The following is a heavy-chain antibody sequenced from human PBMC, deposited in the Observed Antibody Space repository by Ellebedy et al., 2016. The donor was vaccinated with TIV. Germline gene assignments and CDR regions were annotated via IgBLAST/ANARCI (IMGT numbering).Heavy chain of an antibody. J-gene: IGHJ5*02. CDR2: ISFDGSNI. CDR1: GFTLSIYG. Sequence: GGSLRLXCAASGFTLSIYGMHWVRQAPGKGLEWVAVISFDGSNIYYAASVKGRFTISRDNSKNTLYLQMNSLTTEDTAVYFCAKKTPGEVIAAPESWGQGTLVTVSS. V-gene: IGHV3-30*18. CDR3: AKKTPGEVIAAPES. D-gene: IGHD3-16*02.